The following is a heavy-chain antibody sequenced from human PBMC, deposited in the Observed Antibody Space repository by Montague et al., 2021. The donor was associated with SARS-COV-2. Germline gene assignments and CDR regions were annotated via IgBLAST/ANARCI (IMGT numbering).Heavy chain of an antibody. V-gene: IGHV4-61*02. J-gene: IGHJ5*01. D-gene: IGHD3-22*01. CDR1: GDSISSGTHY. CDR3: ARGLMSINMRVVIMTGASTWLDS. Sequence: TLSLTCTVSGDSISSGTHYWSWIRQPAGKGLEWIGRIYTSGGTNYNPSLKSRVTISVDTSNNQFSLNLSSVTAADTAVYYCARGLMSINMRVVIMTGASTWLDSWGQGTLVTVSP. CDR2: IYTSGGT.